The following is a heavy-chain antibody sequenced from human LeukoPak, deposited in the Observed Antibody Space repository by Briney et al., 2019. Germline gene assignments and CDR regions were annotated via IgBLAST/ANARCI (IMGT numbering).Heavy chain of an antibody. CDR2: IYTSGST. Sequence: SETLSLTCTVSGGSISSYYWSWIRQPAGKGLEWIGRIYTSGSTNYNPSLKSRVTMSVDTSKNQFSLKLSSVTAADTAVYYCARRAAYYDSSGYYSPFDYWGQGTLVTVSS. D-gene: IGHD3-22*01. CDR1: GGSISSYY. J-gene: IGHJ4*02. V-gene: IGHV4-4*07. CDR3: ARRAAYYDSSGYYSPFDY.